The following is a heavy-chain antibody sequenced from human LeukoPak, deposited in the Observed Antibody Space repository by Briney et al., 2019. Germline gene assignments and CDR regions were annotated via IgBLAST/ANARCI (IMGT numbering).Heavy chain of an antibody. CDR1: GGSITSSSYY. D-gene: IGHD3-3*01. Sequence: SETLSLTCTVSGGSITSSSYYWGWIRQPPGKGLEWIGTIYYSGNIYYNPSLKSRVTISVDTSKNQFSLKLSSVTATDTAVYYCARDQRRGFWSGQRFDYWGQGTLVTVSS. V-gene: IGHV4-39*02. CDR2: IYYSGNI. J-gene: IGHJ4*02. CDR3: ARDQRRGFWSGQRFDY.